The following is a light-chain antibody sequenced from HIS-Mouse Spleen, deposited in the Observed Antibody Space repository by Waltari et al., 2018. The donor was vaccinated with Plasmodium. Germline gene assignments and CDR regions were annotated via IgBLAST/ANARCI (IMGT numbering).Light chain of an antibody. Sequence: SYELTQPPSVSVSPGQTARITCSGDALPKKYAYWYQQKSGQAPVLVIYEDSQRPSGIPEGFSGTRSGTIATLTISGAQVEDEADYYCYSTDSSGNHRVFGGGTKLTVL. V-gene: IGLV3-10*01. CDR2: EDS. J-gene: IGLJ3*02. CDR3: YSTDSSGNHRV. CDR1: ALPKKY.